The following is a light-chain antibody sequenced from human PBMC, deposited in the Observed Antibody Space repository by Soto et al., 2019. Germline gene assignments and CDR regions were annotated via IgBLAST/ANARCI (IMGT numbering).Light chain of an antibody. Sequence: QSALTQPASVSGSPGQSITISCTGTSSDVGGYNYVSWYQQHPGKAPKLIIYEVSNRPSGVSNRFSGSKSDNTASLTISGLQAEDEADYYCNSYTSSSTRVFGGGTQLTVL. V-gene: IGLV2-14*01. CDR3: NSYTSSSTRV. J-gene: IGLJ2*01. CDR1: SSDVGGYNY. CDR2: EVS.